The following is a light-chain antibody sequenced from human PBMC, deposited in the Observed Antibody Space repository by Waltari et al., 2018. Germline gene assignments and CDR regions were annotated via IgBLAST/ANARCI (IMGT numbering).Light chain of an antibody. J-gene: IGKJ4*01. Sequence: DNQMTQSSSPLSASAGDRVTITCRESQSIVNYLHWYQQRPGKAPHLLIYSASTPQSGVPSRFSGSGSGTDFTLTINSLQPEDVATYYCLQTYSSLRTFGGGTKVEIK. CDR3: LQTYSSLRT. CDR1: QSIVNY. V-gene: IGKV1-39*01. CDR2: SAS.